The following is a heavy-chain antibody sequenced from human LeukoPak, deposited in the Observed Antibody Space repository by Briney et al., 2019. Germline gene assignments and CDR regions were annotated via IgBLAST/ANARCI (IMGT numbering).Heavy chain of an antibody. CDR1: GFTFSSYG. CDR3: ARSPGYLSIWSGYLSGGYFDY. D-gene: IGHD3-3*01. V-gene: IGHV3-30*19. J-gene: IGHJ4*02. Sequence: GGSLRLSCAASGFTFSSYGMHWVRQAPGKGLEWVAVISYDGSNKYYADSVKGRFTISRDNSKNTLYLQMNSLRAEDTAVYYCARSPGYLSIWSGYLSGGYFDYWGQGTLVTVSS. CDR2: ISYDGSNK.